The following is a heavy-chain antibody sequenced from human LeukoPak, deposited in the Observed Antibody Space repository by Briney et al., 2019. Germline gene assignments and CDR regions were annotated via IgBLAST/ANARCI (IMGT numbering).Heavy chain of an antibody. CDR1: GYTFTGYY. Sequence: ASVKVSCKASGYTFTGYYMHWVRQAPGQGLEWIGWINPNSGGTNYAQKFQGRVTMTRDTSISTAYMDLSRLRSDDTAVYYCARGGYCTGGSCYGEYYWGQGTLVTVSS. D-gene: IGHD2-15*01. CDR3: ARGGYCTGGSCYGEYY. V-gene: IGHV1-2*02. J-gene: IGHJ4*02. CDR2: INPNSGGT.